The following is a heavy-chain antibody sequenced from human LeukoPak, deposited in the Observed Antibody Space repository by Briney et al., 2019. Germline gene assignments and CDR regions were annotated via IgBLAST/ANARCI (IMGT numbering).Heavy chain of an antibody. CDR2: IYSGGST. D-gene: IGHD3-22*01. J-gene: IGHJ4*02. CDR3: AYDSSGYYYGY. V-gene: IGHV3-66*02. CDR1: GFTFSSYA. Sequence: PGGSLRLSCAASGFTFSSYAMSWVRQAPGKGLEWVSVIYSGGSTYYADSVKGRFTISRDNSKNTLYLQMNSLRAEDTAVYYCAYDSSGYYYGYWGQGTLVTVSS.